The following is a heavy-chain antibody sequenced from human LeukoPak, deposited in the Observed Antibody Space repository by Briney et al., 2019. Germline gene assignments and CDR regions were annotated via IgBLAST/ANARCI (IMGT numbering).Heavy chain of an antibody. J-gene: IGHJ4*02. D-gene: IGHD4-17*01. Sequence: PSETLSLTCTVSGGSISSGSYYWSWIRQPPGKGLEWIGEINHSGSTNYNPSLESRVTISVDTSKNQFSLKLSSVTAADTAVYYCAKESHTVTSFDYWGQGTLVTVSS. CDR3: AKESHTVTSFDY. CDR2: INHSGST. CDR1: GGSISSGSYY. V-gene: IGHV4-39*07.